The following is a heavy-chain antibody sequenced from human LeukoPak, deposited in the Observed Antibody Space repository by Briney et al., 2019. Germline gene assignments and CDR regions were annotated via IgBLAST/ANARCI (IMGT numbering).Heavy chain of an antibody. Sequence: GGSLRLSCAASGFHFRDHFLHWVRPAPGKGLEWVGRTRNKANSYITESDASVTGRITISRDDSKNSPYLQMSSLKTDDTAMYYCATIRGTFGYWGQGTLVTVSS. CDR2: TRNKANSYIT. CDR1: GFHFRDHF. J-gene: IGHJ4*02. V-gene: IGHV3-72*01. CDR3: ATIRGTFGY. D-gene: IGHD1-26*01.